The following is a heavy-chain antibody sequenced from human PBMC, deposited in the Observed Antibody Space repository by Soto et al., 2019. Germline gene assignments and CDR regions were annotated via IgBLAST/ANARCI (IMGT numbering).Heavy chain of an antibody. CDR1: GFSFNDYY. J-gene: IGHJ4*02. Sequence: QVRLVESGGGLVKPAGSLRLSCGASGFSFNDYYMSWIRQAPGKGLEWISYISGSGRTISYADSVKGRFTISRDNAKSSLYLPLNNLTAEDTAVYFCARDLGNCFDYWGRGTLVTVSS. CDR2: ISGSGRTI. D-gene: IGHD1-26*01. CDR3: ARDLGNCFDY. V-gene: IGHV3-11*01.